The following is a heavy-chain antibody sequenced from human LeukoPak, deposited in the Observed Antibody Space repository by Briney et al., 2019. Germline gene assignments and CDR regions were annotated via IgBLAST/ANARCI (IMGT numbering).Heavy chain of an antibody. CDR3: ARSGYCSGGSCYPEDYFDY. J-gene: IGHJ4*02. CDR1: GQSISSAYY. CDR2: IYHSGST. D-gene: IGHD2-15*01. Sequence: SETLSLTCAVSGQSISSAYYWGWIRQPPGKGLEWIGSIYHSGSTYYNPSLKSRVTISVDTSKNQFSLKLSSVTAADTAVYYCARSGYCSGGSCYPEDYFDYWGQGTLVTVSS. V-gene: IGHV4-38-2*01.